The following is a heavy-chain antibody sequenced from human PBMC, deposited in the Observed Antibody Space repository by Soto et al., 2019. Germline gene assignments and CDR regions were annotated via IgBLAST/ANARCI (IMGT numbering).Heavy chain of an antibody. D-gene: IGHD5-18*01. CDR2: ISSISSTI. CDR1: GFTFSSYS. CDR3: ARDPDTVMAPGGSRVDY. J-gene: IGHJ4*02. V-gene: IGHV3-48*02. Sequence: EVQLAESGGGLVQPGGSLKLTCAASGFTFSSYSMNWVRQVPGKGLEWVSYISSISSTIHYADSVKGRFTISRDNDKNSLYLQMNSLRDEDTAVYYCARDPDTVMAPGGSRVDYWGQGTLVTVSS.